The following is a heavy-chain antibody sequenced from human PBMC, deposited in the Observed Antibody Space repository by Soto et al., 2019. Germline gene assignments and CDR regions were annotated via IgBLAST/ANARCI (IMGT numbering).Heavy chain of an antibody. CDR3: AKTSSGWYRGEDFDY. CDR2: IIPIFGTA. Sequence: SVKVSCKASGGTFSSYAISWVRQAPGQGLEWMGGIIPIFGTANYAQKFQGRVTITADESTSTAYMELSSLRSEDTAVYYCAKTSSGWYRGEDFDYWGQGTLVTVSS. D-gene: IGHD6-19*01. V-gene: IGHV1-69*13. CDR1: GGTFSSYA. J-gene: IGHJ4*02.